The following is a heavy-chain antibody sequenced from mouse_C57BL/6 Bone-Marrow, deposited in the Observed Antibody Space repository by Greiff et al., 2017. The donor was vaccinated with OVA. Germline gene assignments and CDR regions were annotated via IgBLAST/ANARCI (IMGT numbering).Heavy chain of an antibody. V-gene: IGHV5-17*01. CDR2: ISSGSSTI. D-gene: IGHD1-1*01. Sequence: EVQVVESGGGLVKPGGSLKLSCAASGFTFSDYGMHWVRQAPEKGLEWVAYISSGSSTIYYADTVKGRFTISRDNAKNTLCLQMTSLRSEDTAMYYCARDYDGSLAKFAYWGQGTLVTVSA. CDR1: GFTFSDYG. CDR3: ARDYDGSLAKFAY. J-gene: IGHJ3*01.